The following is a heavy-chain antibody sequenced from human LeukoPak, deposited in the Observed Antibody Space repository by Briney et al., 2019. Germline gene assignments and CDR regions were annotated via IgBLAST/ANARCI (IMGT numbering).Heavy chain of an antibody. D-gene: IGHD2-2*02. J-gene: IGHJ4*02. Sequence: ASVKVSCKASGYTFTGYYMHWVRQAPGQGLEWMGWINPNSGGTNYAQKFQGRVTMTRDTSISTAYMELSRLRSDDTAVYYCARRLRYCSSTSCYNGPFDYWGQGTLVTVSS. CDR2: INPNSGGT. CDR1: GYTFTGYY. CDR3: ARRLRYCSSTSCYNGPFDY. V-gene: IGHV1-2*02.